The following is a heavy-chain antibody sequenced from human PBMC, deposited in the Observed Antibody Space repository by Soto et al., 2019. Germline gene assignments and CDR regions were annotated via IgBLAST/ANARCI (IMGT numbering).Heavy chain of an antibody. D-gene: IGHD5-12*01. CDR3: VRGRILRLRFGDFDS. CDR1: GGSFTFSGYY. V-gene: IGHV4-34*01. CDR2: INHSGST. Sequence: SETLSLTCTVYGGSFTFSGYYWSWIRQPPGKGLEWIGEINHSGSTNYNPAFESRVTISLDTSKNQFSLDLTSVTAADTAVYYCVRGRILRLRFGDFDSWGQGTLVTVSS. J-gene: IGHJ4*02.